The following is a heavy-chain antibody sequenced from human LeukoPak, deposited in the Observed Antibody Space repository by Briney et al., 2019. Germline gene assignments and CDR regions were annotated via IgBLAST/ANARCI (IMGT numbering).Heavy chain of an antibody. Sequence: SETLSLTCAVYGGSFSGDYWSWIRQPPGKGLEWIGEINHSGSTNYNPSLKSRVTISVDTSKNQFSLKLSSVTAADTAVYYCARGYSSSWSYYYYGMDVWGQGTTVTVSS. V-gene: IGHV4-34*01. CDR1: GGSFSGDY. D-gene: IGHD6-13*01. CDR3: ARGYSSSWSYYYYGMDV. J-gene: IGHJ6*02. CDR2: INHSGST.